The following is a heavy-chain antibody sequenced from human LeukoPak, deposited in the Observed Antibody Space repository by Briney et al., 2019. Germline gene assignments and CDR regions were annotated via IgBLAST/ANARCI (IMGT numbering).Heavy chain of an antibody. CDR3: ARDYGVTSGYYYYGMDV. D-gene: IGHD4-17*01. V-gene: IGHV3-48*04. CDR1: GFTFSSYS. CDR2: ISSSSSTI. Sequence: PGGSLRLSCAASGFTFSSYSMNWVRQAPGKGLEWVSYISSSSSTIYYADSVKGRFTISRDNAKNSLYLQMNSLRAEDTAVCYCARDYGVTSGYYYYGMDVWGQGTTVTVSS. J-gene: IGHJ6*02.